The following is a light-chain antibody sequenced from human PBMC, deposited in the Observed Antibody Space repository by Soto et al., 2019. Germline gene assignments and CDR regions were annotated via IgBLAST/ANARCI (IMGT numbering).Light chain of an antibody. J-gene: IGKJ5*01. Sequence: EIVLTQSPATLSLSPVERATLSCMASRSVSRNVAWYQQKPGQAPRLLIYDASNRAPGIPARFSGSGSGTDFTLTISSLEPEDFAVYYCQQRSNWPPITFGQGTRLEIK. CDR2: DAS. CDR1: RSVSRN. CDR3: QQRSNWPPIT. V-gene: IGKV3-11*01.